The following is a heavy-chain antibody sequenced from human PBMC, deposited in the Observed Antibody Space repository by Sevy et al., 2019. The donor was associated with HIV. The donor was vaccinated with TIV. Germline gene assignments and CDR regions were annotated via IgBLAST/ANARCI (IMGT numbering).Heavy chain of an antibody. J-gene: IGHJ4*02. CDR3: ARDSQVAARRGAFDY. V-gene: IGHV1-69*13. CDR2: IIPIFGTA. CDR1: GGTFSSYA. Sequence: ASVKVSCKASGGTFSSYAISWVRQAPGQGLEWMGGIIPIFGTANYAQKFQGTVTITADESTSTAYMELSSLRSEETAVYYWARDSQVAARRGAFDYWGQGTLVTVSS. D-gene: IGHD6-6*01.